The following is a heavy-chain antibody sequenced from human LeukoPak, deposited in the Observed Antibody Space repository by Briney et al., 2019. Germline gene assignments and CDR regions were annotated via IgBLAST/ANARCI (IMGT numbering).Heavy chain of an antibody. Sequence: ASVKVSCKVSGYTLTELSMHWVRQAPGKGLEWMGGFDPEDGETIYAQKFQGRVTMTEDTSTDTAYMDLTRLTSDDTAVYYCARANPYDNKGYSPELRYWGQGTLVTVSS. J-gene: IGHJ4*02. CDR3: ARANPYDNKGYSPELRY. CDR2: FDPEDGET. CDR1: GYTLTELS. V-gene: IGHV1-24*01. D-gene: IGHD3-10*01.